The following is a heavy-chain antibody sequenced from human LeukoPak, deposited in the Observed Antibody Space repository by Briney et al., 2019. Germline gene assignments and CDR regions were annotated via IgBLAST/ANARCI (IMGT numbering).Heavy chain of an antibody. D-gene: IGHD5-24*01. CDR1: GGSISSSSYY. Sequence: PSETLSLTCTVSGGSISSSSYYWGWIRQSPGKGLEWIGNIYYSGSTYYSPSLKSRITISVDTSKNQFSLTLSCVTAADTAVYYCARDGYNPIDYWGQGTLATVSS. CDR3: ARDGYNPIDY. CDR2: IYYSGST. J-gene: IGHJ4*02. V-gene: IGHV4-39*02.